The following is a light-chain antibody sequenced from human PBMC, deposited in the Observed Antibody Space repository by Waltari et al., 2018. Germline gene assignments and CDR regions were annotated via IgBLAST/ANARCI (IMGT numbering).Light chain of an antibody. CDR2: EVT. CDR1: SSHVGNYNL. Sequence: QSGLTQPASVSGSPGQSITISCTGTSSHVGNYNLFPWYQQYPGKAPKLMVYEVTKRTSGVSDRFSGSKSGNTASLTIYGLQSEDEADYYCCSYAGLGIYVFGTGTKVTVL. V-gene: IGLV2-23*02. J-gene: IGLJ1*01. CDR3: CSYAGLGIYV.